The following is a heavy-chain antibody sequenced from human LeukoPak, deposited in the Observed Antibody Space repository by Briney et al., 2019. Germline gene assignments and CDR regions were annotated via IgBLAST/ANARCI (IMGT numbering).Heavy chain of an antibody. Sequence: PGGSLRLSCAASGFTFSSYAMSWVRQAPGKGLEWVANIRQDGDTKYYVDSVKGRFTISRDNAMNSLYLQMNSLRAEDTAIYYCARSLPYGTTWYGRSDFWGRGTLVTVSS. V-gene: IGHV3-7*03. D-gene: IGHD6-13*01. J-gene: IGHJ4*02. CDR2: IRQDGDTK. CDR1: GFTFSSYA. CDR3: ARSLPYGTTWYGRSDF.